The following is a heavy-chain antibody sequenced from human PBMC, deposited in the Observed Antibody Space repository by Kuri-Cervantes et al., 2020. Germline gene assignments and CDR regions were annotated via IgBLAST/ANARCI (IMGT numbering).Heavy chain of an antibody. CDR3: ARDSGELSLDY. V-gene: IGHV3-49*03. CDR1: GFTSGDYA. D-gene: IGHD3-16*02. CDR2: IRSKAYGGTT. Sequence: GESLKISCIPSGFTSGDYAVTWFRQAPGKGLEWVGFIRSKAYGGTTEYAASVKGRFTISRDDSKSIAYLQINSLRAEDTAVYYCARDSGELSLDYWGQGTLVTVSS. J-gene: IGHJ4*02.